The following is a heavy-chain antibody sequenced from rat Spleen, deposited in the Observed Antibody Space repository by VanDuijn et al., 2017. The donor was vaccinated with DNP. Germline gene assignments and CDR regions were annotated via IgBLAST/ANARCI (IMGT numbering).Heavy chain of an antibody. V-gene: IGHV3-1*01. D-gene: IGHD1-7*01. J-gene: IGHJ2*01. CDR3: AIWTRYFDY. CDR2: INYSGRT. Sequence: EVQLQESGPGLVKPSQSLSLTCSVTGYSITRNYWDWIRKFPGNKMEWIGYINYSGRTGYNPSPKSRLSITRDTSMNPFLLHLNSVTTENTATYYCAIWTRYFDYWGQGIMFTVSS. CDR1: GYSITRNY.